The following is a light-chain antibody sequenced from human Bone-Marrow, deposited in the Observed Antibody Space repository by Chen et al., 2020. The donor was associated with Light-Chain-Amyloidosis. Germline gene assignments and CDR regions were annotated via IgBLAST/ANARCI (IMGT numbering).Light chain of an antibody. V-gene: IGLV3-21*02. CDR1: NIGSTS. J-gene: IGLJ3*02. CDR2: DDS. Sequence: SCALSPPSSVSGAPGQTATVACGGNNIGSTSVHWYQQTPGQAPLLVVYDDSDRPSGIPERLSGSNSGNTATLTLSRVEAGDEADYYCQVWDRSSDRPVFGGGTKLTVL. CDR3: QVWDRSSDRPV.